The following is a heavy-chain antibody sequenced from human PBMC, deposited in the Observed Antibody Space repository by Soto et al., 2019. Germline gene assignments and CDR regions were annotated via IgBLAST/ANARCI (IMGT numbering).Heavy chain of an antibody. D-gene: IGHD6-19*01. Sequence: GGSLRLSCAASGFTFSSYGMHWVRQAPGKGLEWVAIISYDGSNKYYADSVKGRFTISRDNSKNTLYLQMNSLRAEDTAVYYCAKPRIAVAGMFPDYFDYWGQGTLVTVSS. CDR2: ISYDGSNK. V-gene: IGHV3-30*18. J-gene: IGHJ4*02. CDR1: GFTFSSYG. CDR3: AKPRIAVAGMFPDYFDY.